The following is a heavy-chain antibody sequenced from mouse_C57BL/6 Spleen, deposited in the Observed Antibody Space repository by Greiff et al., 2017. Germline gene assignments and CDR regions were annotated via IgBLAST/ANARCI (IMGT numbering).Heavy chain of an antibody. Sequence: DVHLVESGGGLVKPGGSLKLSCAASGFTFSDYGMHWVRQAPEKGLEWVAYISSGSSTIYYADTVKGRFTISGDNAKNTLFLQMTRLRSEDTAMYYCARLLPHWYFDVWGTGTTVTVAS. J-gene: IGHJ1*03. V-gene: IGHV5-17*01. CDR1: GFTFSDYG. D-gene: IGHD6-1*01. CDR2: ISSGSSTI. CDR3: ARLLPHWYFDV.